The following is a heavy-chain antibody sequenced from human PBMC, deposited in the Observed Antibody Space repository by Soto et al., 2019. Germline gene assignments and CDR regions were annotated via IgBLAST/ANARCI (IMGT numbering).Heavy chain of an antibody. CDR3: VKAFKGSFYYYYGMDV. V-gene: IGHV3-64D*06. CDR2: ISSNGGST. D-gene: IGHD6-13*01. J-gene: IGHJ6*02. Sequence: GGSLRLSCSASGFTFSSYAMHWVRQAPGKGLEYVSAISSNGGSTYYADSVKGRFTISRDNSKNTLYLQMSSLRAEDTAVYYCVKAFKGSFYYYYGMDVWGQGTTVTVSS. CDR1: GFTFSSYA.